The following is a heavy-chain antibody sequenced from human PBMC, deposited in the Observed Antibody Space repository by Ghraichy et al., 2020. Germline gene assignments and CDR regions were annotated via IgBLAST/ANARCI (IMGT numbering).Heavy chain of an antibody. CDR3: ARERKLRFGVDP. Sequence: ASVKVSCKASGYTFTGYYMHWVRQAPGQGLEWMGWINPNSGGTNYAQKFQGRVTMTRDTSISTAYMELSRLRSDDTAVYYCARERKLRFGVDPWGQGTLVTVSS. CDR1: GYTFTGYY. CDR2: INPNSGGT. V-gene: IGHV1-2*02. D-gene: IGHD3-3*01. J-gene: IGHJ5*02.